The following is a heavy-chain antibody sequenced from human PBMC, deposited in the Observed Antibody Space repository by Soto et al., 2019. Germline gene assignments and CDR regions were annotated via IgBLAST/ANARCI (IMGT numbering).Heavy chain of an antibody. J-gene: IGHJ4*02. V-gene: IGHV1-8*01. D-gene: IGHD1-20*01. CDR2: IYPDNGNT. CDR3: AREYGISGTGRVGFDL. Sequence: QVQLVQSGAEVKKSGASVKVSCKASGYTFTTYDINWVRQAPVQGLEWMGNIYPDNGNTDYAQKFQGRVTMTRNTSINTAYMELKSLTSEDTGVYYCAREYGISGTGRVGFDLWGQGTLVTVSS. CDR1: GYTFTTYD.